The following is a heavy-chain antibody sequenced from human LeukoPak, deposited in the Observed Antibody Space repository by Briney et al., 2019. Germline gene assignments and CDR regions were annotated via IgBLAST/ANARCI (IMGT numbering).Heavy chain of an antibody. J-gene: IGHJ5*01. CDR3: ARRVGFYGSGSLNYFDP. D-gene: IGHD3-10*01. CDR1: GESISGFY. Sequence: KSSETLSLTCTVSGESISGFYWTWIRQPPGKGLEWIGSVFRTGTTYYSASLKSRVSISVDTSKNDFALKLASVTAADTAMYFCARRVGFYGSGSLNYFDPWGQGILVSVSS. V-gene: IGHV4-38-2*02. CDR2: VFRTGTT.